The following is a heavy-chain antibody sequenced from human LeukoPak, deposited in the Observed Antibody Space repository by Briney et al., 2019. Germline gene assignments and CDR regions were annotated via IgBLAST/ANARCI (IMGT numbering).Heavy chain of an antibody. Sequence: ASETLSLTCAVYGGSFSGYYWSWIRQPPGKGLEWIGEINHSGSTNYNPSLKSRVTISVDTSKNQFSLKLSSVTAADTAVYYCARGLTLKYCSSTSCRRMTTTPNWFDPWGQGTLVTVSS. CDR3: ARGLTLKYCSSTSCRRMTTTPNWFDP. D-gene: IGHD2-2*01. CDR2: INHSGST. V-gene: IGHV4-34*01. J-gene: IGHJ5*02. CDR1: GGSFSGYY.